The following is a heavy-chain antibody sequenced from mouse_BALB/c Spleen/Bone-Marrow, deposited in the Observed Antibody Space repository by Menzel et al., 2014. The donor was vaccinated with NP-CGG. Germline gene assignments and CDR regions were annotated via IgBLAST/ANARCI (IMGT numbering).Heavy chain of an antibody. V-gene: IGHV14-3*02. Sequence: EVKLVESGAEFVKPGASVKLSCTASGFNIKDTYMRWEKRRPEQGLEWIGRIDPANDNTKYDPKFQGKATITADTSSNTAYLQLSSLTSEDTAVYYCARADGYYAWFAYWGQGTLVTVSA. CDR2: IDPANDNT. CDR3: ARADGYYAWFAY. CDR1: GFNIKDTY. D-gene: IGHD2-3*01. J-gene: IGHJ3*01.